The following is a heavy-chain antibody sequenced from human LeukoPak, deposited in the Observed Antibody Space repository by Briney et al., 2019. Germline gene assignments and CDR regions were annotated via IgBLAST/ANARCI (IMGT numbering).Heavy chain of an antibody. V-gene: IGHV3-49*04. CDR3: TRDLRNRGIDY. CDR2: IRSKAYGGTT. CDR1: GFTFSTYA. J-gene: IGHJ4*02. D-gene: IGHD3-16*01. Sequence: GGSLRLSCAASGFTFSTYAMSWVRQAPGKGLEWVGFIRSKAYGGTTEYAASVKGRFTISRDDSKSIAYLQMNSLKTEDTAVYYCTRDLRNRGIDYWGQGTLVTVSS.